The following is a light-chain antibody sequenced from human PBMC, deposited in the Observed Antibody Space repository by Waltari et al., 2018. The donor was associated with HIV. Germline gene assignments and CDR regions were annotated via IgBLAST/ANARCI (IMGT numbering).Light chain of an antibody. CDR2: DVS. CDR3: SSYTSSSPYA. J-gene: IGLJ1*01. Sequence: QSALTQPASVSGSPGQSITISCPGPSSDVGGYNYVSWYQQHPGKAPKLMIYDVSNRPSGVSNRFSGSKSGNTASLTISGLQAEDEADYYCSSYTSSSPYAFGTGNKVTVL. CDR1: SSDVGGYNY. V-gene: IGLV2-14*03.